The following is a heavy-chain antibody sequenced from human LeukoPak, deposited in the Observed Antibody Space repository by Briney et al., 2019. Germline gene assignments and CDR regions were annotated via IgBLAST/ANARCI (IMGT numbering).Heavy chain of an antibody. V-gene: IGHV3-30-3*01. D-gene: IGHD3-16*01. CDR3: ALGQFFQPFDY. Sequence: GRSLRLSCAASGFTFSSYAMHWVRQAPGKGLEWVAVISYDGSNKYYADSVKGRFTISRDNSKNSLYLQMNSLRAGDTAVYYCALGQFFQPFDYWGQGTLVTVSS. CDR1: GFTFSSYA. CDR2: ISYDGSNK. J-gene: IGHJ4*02.